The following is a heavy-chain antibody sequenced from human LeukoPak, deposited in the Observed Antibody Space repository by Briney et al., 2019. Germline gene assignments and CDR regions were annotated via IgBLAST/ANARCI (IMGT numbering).Heavy chain of an antibody. CDR1: GFTFSDYF. Sequence: GGSLRLSCAASGFTFSDYFMSWIRQAPGKGLEWVSYISSSGSAIYYADSVKGRFTISRDNAKNSLYLQMNSLRAEDTAVYYCARSVWGTIFDYWGQGTLVTVSS. CDR2: ISSSGSAI. D-gene: IGHD3-16*01. J-gene: IGHJ4*02. CDR3: ARSVWGTIFDY. V-gene: IGHV3-11*01.